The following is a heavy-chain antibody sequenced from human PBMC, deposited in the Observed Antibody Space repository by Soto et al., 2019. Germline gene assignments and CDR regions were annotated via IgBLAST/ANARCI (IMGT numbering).Heavy chain of an antibody. Sequence: ASVKVSCKASGYTFTNYYMHWVRQAPGQGLEWMGIIDPSGGGTSYAQKFQGRLTMTRDTSTSTVYMELSSLRSEDTAVYYCARDRVDCSGGNCWRSVEDAWGQGTLVTVSS. CDR3: ARDRVDCSGGNCWRSVEDA. V-gene: IGHV1-46*01. CDR1: GYTFTNYY. J-gene: IGHJ5*02. D-gene: IGHD2-15*01. CDR2: IDPSGGGT.